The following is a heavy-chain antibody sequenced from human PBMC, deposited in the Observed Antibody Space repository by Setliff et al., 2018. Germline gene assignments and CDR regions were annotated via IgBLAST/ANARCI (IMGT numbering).Heavy chain of an antibody. CDR3: ARMSGFQYMDV. CDR2: IYTSWST. J-gene: IGHJ6*03. V-gene: IGHV4-4*07. D-gene: IGHD3-3*01. Sequence: SETLSLTCTVSGGSLGTYNYWSWIRQPAGKGLEWLGQIYTSWSTNYNPSLKGRATLSIDASKRQFSLKLTSVTAADTAVYYCARMSGFQYMDVWGKGTTVTVSS. CDR1: GGSLGTYNY.